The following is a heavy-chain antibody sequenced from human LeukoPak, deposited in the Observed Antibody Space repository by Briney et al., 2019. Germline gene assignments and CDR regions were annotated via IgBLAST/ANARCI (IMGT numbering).Heavy chain of an antibody. CDR3: ARESQWLGSWFDT. Sequence: GGSLRLSCAASGFTFSDYYMSWIRQAPGKGLEWVSYISSSGSTIYYADSVKGRFTISRDNAKNSLYPQMNSLRAEDTAVYYCARESQWLGSWFDTWGQGTLVTVSS. J-gene: IGHJ5*02. CDR2: ISSSGSTI. CDR1: GFTFSDYY. V-gene: IGHV3-11*01. D-gene: IGHD6-19*01.